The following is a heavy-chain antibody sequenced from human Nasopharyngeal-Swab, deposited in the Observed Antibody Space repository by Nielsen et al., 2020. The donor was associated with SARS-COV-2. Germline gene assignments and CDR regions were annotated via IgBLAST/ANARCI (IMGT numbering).Heavy chain of an antibody. V-gene: IGHV1-69*13. CDR1: GGTFSSYA. D-gene: IGHD3-22*01. J-gene: IGHJ6*02. Sequence: SVKVSCKASGGTFSSYAISWVRQAPGQGLEWTGGIIPIFGTANYAQKFQGRVTITADESTSTAYMELSSLRSEDTAVYYCARDLYYDSSGHWYYYYGMDVWGQGTTVTVSS. CDR2: IIPIFGTA. CDR3: ARDLYYDSSGHWYYYYGMDV.